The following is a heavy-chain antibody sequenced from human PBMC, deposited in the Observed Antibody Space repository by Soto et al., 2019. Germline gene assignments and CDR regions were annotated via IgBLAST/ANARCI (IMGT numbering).Heavy chain of an antibody. CDR2: IIPMFGTT. CDR3: AREFSGYDNNWFDP. CDR1: GGTFSSNG. V-gene: IGHV1-69*01. D-gene: IGHD5-12*01. Sequence: QVQLVQSGAEVKKPGSSVKVSCKASGGTFSSNGISWIRQAPGQGLERMGGIIPMFGTTSYAQKFQGRVTIVADESTRTVYMELTSLTSEDTAIYYCAREFSGYDNNWFDPWGQGALVTVSS. J-gene: IGHJ5*02.